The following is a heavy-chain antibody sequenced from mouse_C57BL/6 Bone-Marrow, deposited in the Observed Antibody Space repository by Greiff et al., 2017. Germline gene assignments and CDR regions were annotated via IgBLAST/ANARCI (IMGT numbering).Heavy chain of an antibody. D-gene: IGHD1-1*01. CDR1: GYTFTSHW. CDR3: ARGMITTVVATED. CDR2: IFPGSGST. J-gene: IGHJ3*01. V-gene: IGHV1-56*01. Sequence: VQLQQSGPELVRPGASVKISCKAPGYTFTSHWMRWVRQRPGQGLEWIGEIFPGSGSTYYNEKFKGKATLTVDTSSSTAYMQLSSLTSEDSAVYFCARGMITTVVATEDWGQGTLVTVSA.